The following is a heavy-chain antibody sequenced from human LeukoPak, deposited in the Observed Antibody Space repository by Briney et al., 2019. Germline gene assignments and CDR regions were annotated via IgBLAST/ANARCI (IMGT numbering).Heavy chain of an antibody. J-gene: IGHJ3*02. Sequence: LEASVKVSCKASGYTFTSYDINWVRQATGQGLEWMGWMNPNSGNTGYAQKFQGRVTMTRNTSISTAYMELSSLRSEDTAVYYCARVRHDSSGYYLNDAFDIWGQGTMVTVSS. V-gene: IGHV1-8*01. CDR1: GYTFTSYD. CDR3: ARVRHDSSGYYLNDAFDI. CDR2: MNPNSGNT. D-gene: IGHD3-22*01.